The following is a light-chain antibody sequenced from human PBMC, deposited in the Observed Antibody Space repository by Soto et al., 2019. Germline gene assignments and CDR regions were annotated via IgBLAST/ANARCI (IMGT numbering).Light chain of an antibody. J-gene: IGKJ3*01. CDR1: QSVSSSS. CDR3: QQFGSSIT. V-gene: IGKV3-20*01. Sequence: ELVLTQSPGTLSLSPGERATLSCRASQSVSSSSLAWYRQKPGQAPRLLIYGASSRATGISDRFSGSGSGTDFTLTISRLEPEDFAVYYCQQFGSSITFGPGTKVVIK. CDR2: GAS.